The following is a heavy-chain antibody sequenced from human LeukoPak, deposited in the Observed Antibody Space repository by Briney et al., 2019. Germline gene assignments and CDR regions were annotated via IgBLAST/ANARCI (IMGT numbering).Heavy chain of an antibody. CDR1: GGSISGYY. CDR3: SRQDGTHGYYFGC. D-gene: IGHD1-1*01. J-gene: IGHJ4*02. V-gene: IGHV4-59*08. Sequence: SETLSLTCAVYGGSISGYYWSWIRQPPGKGLEWIGYIYYSGSTNYNPSLKSRVTISVDTSKNQFSLKLSSVTAADTAVYYCSRQDGTHGYYFGCWGQGTLVTVAS. CDR2: IYYSGST.